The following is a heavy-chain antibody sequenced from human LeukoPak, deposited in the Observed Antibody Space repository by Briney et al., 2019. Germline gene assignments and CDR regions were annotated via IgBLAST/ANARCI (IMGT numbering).Heavy chain of an antibody. J-gene: IGHJ5*02. CDR3: ADIRGAAATGWFDP. Sequence: PGGSLRFSCAASGFTFSSYAMSWVRQAPGKGLEWVSTISGSGGTTYYADSVKGRFTISRDNSKNTLYLQMNSLRAEDTAVYYCADIRGAAATGWFDPWAREPWSPSPQ. V-gene: IGHV3-23*01. CDR2: ISGSGGTT. CDR1: GFTFSSYA. D-gene: IGHD2-15*01.